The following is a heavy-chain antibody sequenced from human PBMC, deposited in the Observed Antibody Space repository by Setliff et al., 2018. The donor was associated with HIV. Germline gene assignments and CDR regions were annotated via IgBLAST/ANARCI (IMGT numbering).Heavy chain of an antibody. D-gene: IGHD2-2*01. Sequence: SETLSLTCTVSGYSIISGYYWGWIRQPPGKGLEWIGSIYHSGSTYYNPSLKSRVTISVDTSKNQFSLKLSSVTAADTAVYYCARDPRSPVGAFDIWGQGTMVTVSS. CDR2: IYHSGST. V-gene: IGHV4-38-2*02. CDR1: GYSIISGYY. CDR3: ARDPRSPVGAFDI. J-gene: IGHJ3*02.